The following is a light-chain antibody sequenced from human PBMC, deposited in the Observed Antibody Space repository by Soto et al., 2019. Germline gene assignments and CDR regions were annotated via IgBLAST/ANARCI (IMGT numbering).Light chain of an antibody. J-gene: IGKJ1*01. CDR1: QSVASSY. CDR3: HHFGSLPET. Sequence: EVVLTQSPGTLSLSPGERVTLSCRASQSVASSYLACYQQKPGRAPRLLFYSASSRATGIPDRFSGSGSGTDFTVTISRLEPEDFAVYYCHHFGSLPETFGQGTNVE. CDR2: SAS. V-gene: IGKV3-20*01.